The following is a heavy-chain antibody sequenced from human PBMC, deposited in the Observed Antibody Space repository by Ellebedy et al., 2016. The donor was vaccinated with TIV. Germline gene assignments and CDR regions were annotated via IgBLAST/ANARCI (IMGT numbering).Heavy chain of an antibody. D-gene: IGHD1-26*01. CDR3: ARDLVTYRIVRTTTFGY. V-gene: IGHV3-66*01. Sequence: GESLKISCAASGFSLNVNYMSWVRQAPGKGMEWVSIIYSGVSGGSTYYADSVKGRFTISRDNAKNSLYLQMNSLRAEDTAMYYCARDLVTYRIVRTTTFGYWGQGTLVTVSS. CDR2: IYSGVSGGST. CDR1: GFSLNVNY. J-gene: IGHJ4*02.